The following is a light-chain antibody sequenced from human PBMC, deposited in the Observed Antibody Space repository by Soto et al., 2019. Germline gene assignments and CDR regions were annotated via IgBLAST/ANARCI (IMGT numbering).Light chain of an antibody. V-gene: IGKV3-20*01. J-gene: IGKJ2*01. CDR2: GAS. CDR3: QQYGSSPYT. CDR1: QSVSSSF. Sequence: EIVLTQSPAPLSLSPGERATLSCRASQSVSSSFLAWYQQKPGQAPRVLIYGASSRATGIPDRFSGSGSGIYFTLTISRLEPEDFSVYYCQQYGSSPYTFGQGTKLEIK.